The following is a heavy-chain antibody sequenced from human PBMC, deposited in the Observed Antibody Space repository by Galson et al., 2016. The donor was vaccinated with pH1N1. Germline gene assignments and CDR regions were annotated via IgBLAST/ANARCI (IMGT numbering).Heavy chain of an antibody. D-gene: IGHD1-7*01. Sequence: SLRLSCAASGFTFNDYGMHWVRQAPGKGLEWVSSISWNSGSIVYADSVKGRFTTSRDNAKNSLYLQMNSLRVEDTALYYCAKDMNLELQEGALDYRGQGTLVTVSS. CDR2: ISWNSGSI. V-gene: IGHV3-9*01. CDR3: AKDMNLELQEGALDY. J-gene: IGHJ4*02. CDR1: GFTFNDYG.